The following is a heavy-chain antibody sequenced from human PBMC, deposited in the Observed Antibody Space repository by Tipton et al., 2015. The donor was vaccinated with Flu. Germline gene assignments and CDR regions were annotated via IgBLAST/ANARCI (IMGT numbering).Heavy chain of an antibody. CDR3: ARLGAAGLWPPERGH. V-gene: IGHV4-31*02. J-gene: IGHJ4*02. CDR1: GGSFSSGGYY. CDR2: IYYSGTT. Sequence: LRLSCTVSGGSFSSGGYYWTWIRQHPGKGLEWIGYIYYSGTTYYNPSLKSRVFISEDRSKNQFSLRLSSVTAADTAVYYCARLGAAGLWPPERGHWGQGTLGHVSS. D-gene: IGHD1-26*01.